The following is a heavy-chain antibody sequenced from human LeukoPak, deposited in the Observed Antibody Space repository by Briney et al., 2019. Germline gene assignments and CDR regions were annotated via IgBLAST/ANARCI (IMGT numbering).Heavy chain of an antibody. D-gene: IGHD1-26*01. CDR1: GFTFSSYS. CDR3: ARSLSGSYFDY. J-gene: IGHJ4*02. CDR2: ISSSSYI. V-gene: IGHV3-21*01. Sequence: GGSLRLSCPASGFTFSSYSMNWVRQAPGKGLEWVSSISSSSYINYADSVKGRFTISRDNAKNSLYLQMNSLRAEDTAVYYCARSLSGSYFDYWGQGTLVTVSS.